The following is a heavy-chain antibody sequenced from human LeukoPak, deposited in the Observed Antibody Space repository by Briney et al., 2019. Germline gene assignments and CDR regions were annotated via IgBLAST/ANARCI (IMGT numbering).Heavy chain of an antibody. CDR2: ISAENGNT. J-gene: IGHJ4*02. CDR3: ARGYSGYDLVDY. D-gene: IGHD5-12*01. Sequence: ASVKVSCKASGYTFTTYGIAWVRQAPGQGLEWMGWISAENGNTNYAQNLQGRVTMTTDTSTTTAHMELRSLRFDDTAVYYCARGYSGYDLVDYWGQGTLVTVSS. CDR1: GYTFTTYG. V-gene: IGHV1-18*01.